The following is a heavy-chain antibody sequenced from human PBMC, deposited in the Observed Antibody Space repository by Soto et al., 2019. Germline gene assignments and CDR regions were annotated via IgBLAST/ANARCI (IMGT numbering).Heavy chain of an antibody. D-gene: IGHD3-10*01. Sequence: QVPLVQSGAEVKKPGASVKVSCKASGYIFTSYGISWVRQAPGEGLEWMGWISNYNGITNYAQKVQGRGTMTTDRSTSTAYMELRSLRSDDTAVYYCAESMGGSGTYVSWGQGTLVTVSS. CDR3: AESMGGSGTYVS. J-gene: IGHJ4*02. CDR2: ISNYNGIT. V-gene: IGHV1-18*01. CDR1: GYIFTSYG.